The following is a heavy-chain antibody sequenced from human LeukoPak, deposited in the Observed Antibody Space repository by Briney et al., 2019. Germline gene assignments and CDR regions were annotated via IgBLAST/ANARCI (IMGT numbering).Heavy chain of an antibody. CDR2: IYSGSST. J-gene: IGHJ6*03. CDR1: GFTVSSNY. CDR3: ARGSRDGYNYLHYYYMDV. Sequence: GGSLRLSCAASGFTVSSNYMSWVRQAPGKGLEWVSLIYSGSSTYYADSVKGRFTISRDNSKNTLYLQMNSLRAEDTAVYYCARGSRDGYNYLHYYYMDVWGKGTTVTVSS. V-gene: IGHV3-53*01. D-gene: IGHD5-24*01.